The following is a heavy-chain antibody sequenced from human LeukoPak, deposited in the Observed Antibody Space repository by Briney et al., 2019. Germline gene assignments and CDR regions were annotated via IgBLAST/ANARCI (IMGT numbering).Heavy chain of an antibody. CDR2: IYYSGST. CDR1: GGSISSSSYY. V-gene: IGHV4-39*01. Sequence: PSETLSLTCTVSGGSISSSSYYWGWIRQPPGKGLEWIGSIYYSGSTYYNPSLKSRVTISVDTSKNQFSLKLSSVTAADTAVYYCARHARHYDFWSGPGYFDYWGQGTLVTVSS. D-gene: IGHD3-3*01. J-gene: IGHJ4*02. CDR3: ARHARHYDFWSGPGYFDY.